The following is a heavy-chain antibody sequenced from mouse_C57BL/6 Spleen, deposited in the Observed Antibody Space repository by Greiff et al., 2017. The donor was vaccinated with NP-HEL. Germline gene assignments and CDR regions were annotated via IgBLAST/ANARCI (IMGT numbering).Heavy chain of an antibody. D-gene: IGHD1-1*01. CDR3: ARHDTTVGYAMDY. CDR1: GFTFSDYY. Sequence: EVHLVESGGGLVQPGGSLKLSCAASGFTFSDYYMYWVRQTPEKRLEWVAYISTGGGSTYYPDTVKGRFTISRDTAKNTLYLQMSRLKSEDTAMYYGARHDTTVGYAMDYWGQGTAVTVSS. V-gene: IGHV5-12*01. CDR2: ISTGGGST. J-gene: IGHJ4*01.